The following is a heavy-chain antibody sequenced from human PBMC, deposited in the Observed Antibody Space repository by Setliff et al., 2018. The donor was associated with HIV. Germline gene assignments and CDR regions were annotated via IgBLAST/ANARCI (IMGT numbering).Heavy chain of an antibody. V-gene: IGHV1-18*01. CDR1: GYTFPSYN. CDR3: ARVPGDYGDNPIDY. CDR2: ISAYNGDT. D-gene: IGHD4-17*01. Sequence: ASVKVSCKASGYTFPSYNISWVRQAPGRGLEWMGWISAYNGDTNYAQKLQGRVTMTTDTSTSTAYMELSRLRSDDTAVYYCARVPGDYGDNPIDYWGQGTLVTVSS. J-gene: IGHJ4*02.